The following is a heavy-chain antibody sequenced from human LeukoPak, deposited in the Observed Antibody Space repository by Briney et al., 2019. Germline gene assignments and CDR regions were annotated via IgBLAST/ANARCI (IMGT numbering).Heavy chain of an antibody. Sequence: SETLSLTCAVYGGSFSGYYWSWIRQPPGEGLEWIGEINHSGSTNYNPSLKSRVTISVDTSKNQFSLKLSSVTAADTAVYYCARGSTASDYWGQGTLVTVSS. D-gene: IGHD4-17*01. CDR2: INHSGST. CDR1: GGSFSGYY. CDR3: ARGSTASDY. V-gene: IGHV4-34*01. J-gene: IGHJ4*02.